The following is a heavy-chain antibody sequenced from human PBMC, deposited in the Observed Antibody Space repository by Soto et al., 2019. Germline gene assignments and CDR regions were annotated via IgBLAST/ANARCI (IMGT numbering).Heavy chain of an antibody. CDR3: AKDYDDSSGYFCPFDY. Sequence: GGSLRLSCAASGFTFDDYAMHWVRQAPGKGLEWVSGISGSGGSTYYADSVKGRFTISRDNSKNTLYLQMNSLRAEDTAVYYCAKDYDDSSGYFCPFDYWCQGTLVTVSS. J-gene: IGHJ4*02. D-gene: IGHD3-22*01. V-gene: IGHV3-23*01. CDR1: GFTFDDYA. CDR2: ISGSGGST.